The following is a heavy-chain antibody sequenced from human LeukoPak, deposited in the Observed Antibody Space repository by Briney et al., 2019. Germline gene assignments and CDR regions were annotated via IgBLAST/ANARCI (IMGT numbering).Heavy chain of an antibody. J-gene: IGHJ4*02. D-gene: IGHD4-17*01. CDR1: GGSISSGDCY. Sequence: SETLSLTCTVSGGSISSGDCYWGWIRQPPGKGLEWIGYIYYSGSTFYNPSLESRVTISVDTSKNQFSLRLSSVTAADTAVYFCAREITVIKGGFDYWGQGTLVTVSS. CDR3: AREITVIKGGFDY. CDR2: IYYSGST. V-gene: IGHV4-30-4*01.